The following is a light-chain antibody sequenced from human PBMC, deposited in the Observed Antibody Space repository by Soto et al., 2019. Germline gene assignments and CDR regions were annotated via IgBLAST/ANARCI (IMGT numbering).Light chain of an antibody. CDR1: RSVSAY. J-gene: IGKJ1*01. CDR3: QQHLGRHT. CDR2: DAS. Sequence: IELTQSPVTLSLSPGERATLSCRASRSVSAYLAWYQQKPGQAPRLLIYDASNRATGIPARFSGSGSGTDFTLTISSLEPEDFAVYYCQQHLGRHTFGQGTKVEIK. V-gene: IGKV3-11*01.